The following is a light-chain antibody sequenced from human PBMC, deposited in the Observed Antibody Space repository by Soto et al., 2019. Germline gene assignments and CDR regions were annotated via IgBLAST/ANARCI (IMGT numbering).Light chain of an antibody. J-gene: IGKJ1*01. CDR2: KAS. V-gene: IGKV1-5*03. Sequence: IQMTQSPSTLSASVGDRVAITCRAGQSIGIWLACYQKKPGKAPRFLIYKASTLQTGVPSRFSGSRSGTEFTLTISSLQPDDFATYYCQQYNDYSWTFGQGTKVDIK. CDR1: QSIGIW. CDR3: QQYNDYSWT.